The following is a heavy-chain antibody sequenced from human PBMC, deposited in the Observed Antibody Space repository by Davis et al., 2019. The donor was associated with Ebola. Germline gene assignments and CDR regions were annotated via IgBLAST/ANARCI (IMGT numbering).Heavy chain of an antibody. CDR3: ARSPTRRITMVQGVIYYYYGMDV. CDR1: GGTFSSYA. D-gene: IGHD3-10*01. CDR2: IIPIFGTA. Sequence: AASVTVSCKASGGTFSSYAISWVRQAPGQGLEWMGGIIPIFGTANYAQKFQGRVTITADESTSTAYMELSSLRSEDTAVYYCARSPTRRITMVQGVIYYYYGMDVWGQGTTVTVSS. J-gene: IGHJ6*02. V-gene: IGHV1-69*13.